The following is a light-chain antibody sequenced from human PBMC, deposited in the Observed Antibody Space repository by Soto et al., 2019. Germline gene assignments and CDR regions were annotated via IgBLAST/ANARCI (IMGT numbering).Light chain of an antibody. Sequence: IVFTQSAGTLSLSPGERATLSCRASQTVSSIYLAWYQQKPGQAPRLLIYKGSNRATGIPDRFSGSGSGTAFTLTISRLEPEDFAVYYCQQYHSSLWTFGQGTKVDIK. V-gene: IGKV3-20*01. J-gene: IGKJ1*01. CDR1: QTVSSIY. CDR2: KGS. CDR3: QQYHSSLWT.